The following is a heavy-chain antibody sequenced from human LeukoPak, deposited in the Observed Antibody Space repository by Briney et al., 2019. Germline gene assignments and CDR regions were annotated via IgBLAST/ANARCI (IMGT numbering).Heavy chain of an antibody. CDR1: GFTFDDYA. CDR2: ISGDGGST. J-gene: IGHJ4*02. Sequence: GGSLRLSCAASGFTFDDYAMHWVRQAPGKGLEWVSLISGDGGSTYYADSVKGRFTISRDNSKSSLYLQMNSLRTEDTALYYCAKHVAAAGTPLPDYWGQGTLVTVSS. CDR3: AKHVAAAGTPLPDY. D-gene: IGHD6-13*01. V-gene: IGHV3-43*02.